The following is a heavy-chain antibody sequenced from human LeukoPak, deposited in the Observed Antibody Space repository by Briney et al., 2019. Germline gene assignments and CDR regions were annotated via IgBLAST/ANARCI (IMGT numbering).Heavy chain of an antibody. CDR1: GFTFSSYS. D-gene: IGHD3-3*01. J-gene: IGHJ4*02. CDR2: ISSSSSTK. Sequence: GGSLRLSCAASGFTFSSYSMNWVRQAPGKGLEWVSYISSSSSTKYYADSVKGRFTISRDNSKNTLYLQMNSLRAEDTAVYYCARVRLYDFSSIDYWGQGTLVTVSS. CDR3: ARVRLYDFSSIDY. V-gene: IGHV3-48*01.